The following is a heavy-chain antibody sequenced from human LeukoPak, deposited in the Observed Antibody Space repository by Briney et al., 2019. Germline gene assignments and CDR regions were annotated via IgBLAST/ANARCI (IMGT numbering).Heavy chain of an antibody. D-gene: IGHD3-22*01. CDR3: AKDPRGFVHDSSGYYRVLYGMDV. CDR1: GFTFSSYA. Sequence: PGGSLRLPCAASGFTFSSYAMSWVRQAPGKGLEWVSAISGSGGSTYYADSVKGRFTISRDNSKNTLYLQMNSLRAEDTAVYYCAKDPRGFVHDSSGYYRVLYGMDVWGQGTTVTVSS. CDR2: ISGSGGST. V-gene: IGHV3-23*01. J-gene: IGHJ6*02.